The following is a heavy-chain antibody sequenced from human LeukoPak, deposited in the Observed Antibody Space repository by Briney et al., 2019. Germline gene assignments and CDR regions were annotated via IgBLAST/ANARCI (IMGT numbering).Heavy chain of an antibody. CDR3: ARAYDSSGYYYDPGAFDI. Sequence: SVKVSCKASGGTFSSYTISWVRQPPGQGLEWMGRIIPILGIANYAQKFQGRVTITADKSTSTAYMELSSLRSEDTAVYYCARAYDSSGYYYDPGAFDIWGQGTMVTVSS. J-gene: IGHJ3*02. V-gene: IGHV1-69*02. D-gene: IGHD3-22*01. CDR2: IIPILGIA. CDR1: GGTFSSYT.